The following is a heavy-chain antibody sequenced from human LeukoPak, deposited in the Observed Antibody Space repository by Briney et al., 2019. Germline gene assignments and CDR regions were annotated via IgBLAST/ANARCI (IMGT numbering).Heavy chain of an antibody. J-gene: IGHJ5*02. D-gene: IGHD3-10*01. CDR3: AKAGRSDYFLRWFDP. Sequence: GESLKISCKGSGYSFTSYWIGWVRQMPGKGLEWMGIIYPGDSDTRYSPSFQGQVTISADKSISTAYLQWSSLKASDTAMYYCAKAGRSDYFLRWFDPWGQGTLVTVSS. CDR2: IYPGDSDT. CDR1: GYSFTSYW. V-gene: IGHV5-51*01.